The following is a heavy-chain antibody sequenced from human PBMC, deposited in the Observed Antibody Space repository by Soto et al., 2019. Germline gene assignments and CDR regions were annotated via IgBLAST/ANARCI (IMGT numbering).Heavy chain of an antibody. CDR2: ISYDASNK. CDR3: AQDPAGSTLGFFDI. Sequence: QVQLVESGGGVVQPGRSLRLSCAASGFTFSSYGMHWVRQAPGKGPEWVAVISYDASNKYYADSVKGRFTISRDNSKNTLYVQMNSLRAEATAVYYCAQDPAGSTLGFFDIWGQGTMVTVSS. V-gene: IGHV3-30*18. J-gene: IGHJ3*02. CDR1: GFTFSSYG. D-gene: IGHD3-10*01.